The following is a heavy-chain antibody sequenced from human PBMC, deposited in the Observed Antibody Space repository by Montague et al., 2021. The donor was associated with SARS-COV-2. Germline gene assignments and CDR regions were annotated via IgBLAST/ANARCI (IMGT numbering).Heavy chain of an antibody. CDR3: TSGREGNYNVMDV. CDR1: GDSVSSNSAT. D-gene: IGHD1-1*01. J-gene: IGHJ6*02. CDR2: TYYRSKRYN. V-gene: IGHV6-1*01. Sequence: CAISGDSVSSNSATWNWVRQSPSRGLEWLGRTYYRSKRYNDYAVSVRGRVTINPDTSKNQFSLQLNSVTPEDTAIYYCTSGREGNYNVMDVWGRGTTVTVSS.